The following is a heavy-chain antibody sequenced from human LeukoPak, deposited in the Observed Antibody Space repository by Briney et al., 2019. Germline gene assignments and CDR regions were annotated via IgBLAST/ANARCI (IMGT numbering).Heavy chain of an antibody. D-gene: IGHD6-19*01. Sequence: GGSLRLSCAASGLTFSNHAMYWVRQAPGKGLEWVSAISDTGDNTYYADSVRGRFTISRDNSKDTLYLQMNSLRAEDTAVYYCASTSRAVAVAGYYFHYWGQGTLVTASS. CDR3: ASTSRAVAVAGYYFHY. CDR2: ISDTGDNT. V-gene: IGHV3-23*01. J-gene: IGHJ4*02. CDR1: GLTFSNHA.